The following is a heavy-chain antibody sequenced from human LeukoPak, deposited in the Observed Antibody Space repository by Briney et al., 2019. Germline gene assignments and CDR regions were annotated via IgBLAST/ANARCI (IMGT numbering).Heavy chain of an antibody. Sequence: PSETLSLTCTVSGGSISGYYWSWIRQPAGKGLEWIGRIYTSGSTNYNPPLKSRVTMSVDTSKNQFSLKLSSVTAADTAVYYCARDTQGDFWSGYYFDYWGQGTLVTVSS. J-gene: IGHJ4*02. CDR2: IYTSGST. V-gene: IGHV4-4*07. CDR1: GGSISGYY. D-gene: IGHD3-3*01. CDR3: ARDTQGDFWSGYYFDY.